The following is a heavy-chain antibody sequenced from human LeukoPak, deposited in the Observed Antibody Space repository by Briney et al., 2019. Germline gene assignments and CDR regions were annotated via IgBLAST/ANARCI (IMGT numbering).Heavy chain of an antibody. J-gene: IGHJ4*02. V-gene: IGHV3-72*01. CDR1: GFTFTAHY. D-gene: IGHD1-26*01. Sequence: GGSLRLSCAASGFTFTAHYMDWVRQAPGKGLEWVGRITNKPKSYSTQYAASVKGRFTVSRDDSKNSLYLQMNSLKIEDTAVYYCARDWATALDYWGQGTLVTVSS. CDR3: ARDWATALDY. CDR2: ITNKPKSYST.